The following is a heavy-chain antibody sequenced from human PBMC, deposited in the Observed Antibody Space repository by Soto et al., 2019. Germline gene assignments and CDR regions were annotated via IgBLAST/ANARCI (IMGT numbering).Heavy chain of an antibody. CDR3: ARDPSHSYYTLFYYFDY. D-gene: IGHD1-26*01. CDR1: GFTFSTYA. J-gene: IGHJ4*02. V-gene: IGHV3-23*01. Sequence: GGSLRLSCAASGFTFSTYAMSWVRQAPGKGLEWVSAISGSGSNTYYADSVKGRFTISRDDSKSTLYLQMNSLRAEDTAVYYCARDPSHSYYTLFYYFDYWGQGTLVTVS. CDR2: ISGSGSNT.